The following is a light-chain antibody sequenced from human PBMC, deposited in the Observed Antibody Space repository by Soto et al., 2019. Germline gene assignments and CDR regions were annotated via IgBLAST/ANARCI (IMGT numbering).Light chain of an antibody. V-gene: IGKV3-11*01. Sequence: EIVLTQSPATLSLSPGERATLSCRASQSVDNYLAWYQQKPGQAPRLHIYDVSNRASGTPARFSGSGSGTDFTLSISSLEPEDFAVYYCQQRSNRPRFTFGPGTKVDIK. J-gene: IGKJ3*01. CDR2: DVS. CDR3: QQRSNRPRFT. CDR1: QSVDNY.